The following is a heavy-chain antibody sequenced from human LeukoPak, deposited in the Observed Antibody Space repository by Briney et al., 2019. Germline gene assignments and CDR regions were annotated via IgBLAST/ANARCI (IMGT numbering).Heavy chain of an antibody. Sequence: SETLSLTCTVSGDSISSYYWSWIRQPPGKGLEWIGYVHTSGSTNYNPSLKSRVTISVDTSKNQFSLKLSSVTAADTAVYYCARRRMLGVSGGCCWFDPWGQGTLVTVSS. J-gene: IGHJ5*02. V-gene: IGHV4-4*09. D-gene: IGHD3-16*01. CDR1: GDSISSYY. CDR2: VHTSGST. CDR3: ARRRMLGVSGGCCWFDP.